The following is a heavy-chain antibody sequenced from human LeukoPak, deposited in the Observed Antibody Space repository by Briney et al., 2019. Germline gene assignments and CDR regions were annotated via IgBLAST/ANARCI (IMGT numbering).Heavy chain of an antibody. J-gene: IGHJ4*02. CDR3: VRDPVDY. V-gene: IGHV3-7*01. CDR2: IKQDASDK. Sequence: GGSLRLSCAASGFTFSNAWMSWVRQAPGKGLEWVASIKQDASDKYYVDSVKGRFTISRDNAKNSLFLQMISLRAEDTALYYCVRDPVDYWGQGILVTVSS. CDR1: GFTFSNAW.